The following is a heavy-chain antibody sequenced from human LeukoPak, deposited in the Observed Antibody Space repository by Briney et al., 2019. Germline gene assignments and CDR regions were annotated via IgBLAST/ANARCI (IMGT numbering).Heavy chain of an antibody. J-gene: IGHJ4*02. CDR1: GFTFSSYA. V-gene: IGHV3-23*01. CDR3: AKDPHYYGSGSYYKAVDY. Sequence: GGSLRLSCAASGFTFSSYAMSWVRQAPGKGLEWVSAISGSGGSTYYADSVKGRFTISRDNSKNTLYLQMNSLRAEDTAVYYCAKDPHYYGSGSYYKAVDYWGQGTLVTVSS. CDR2: ISGSGGST. D-gene: IGHD3-10*01.